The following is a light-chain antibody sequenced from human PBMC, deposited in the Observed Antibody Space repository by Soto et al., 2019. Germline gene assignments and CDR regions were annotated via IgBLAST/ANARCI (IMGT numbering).Light chain of an antibody. CDR2: EVS. CDR1: SSDVGGYNY. Sequence: QSALTQPASVSASPGQSITISCTGTSSDVGGYNYVSWYQQLPGKAPKLMIYEVSNRPSGVSHRFSGSKSGKTASLTISGLQPEDEADYYCSSYTTSSTRVFGGGTKVTVL. CDR3: SSYTTSSTRV. J-gene: IGLJ3*02. V-gene: IGLV2-14*01.